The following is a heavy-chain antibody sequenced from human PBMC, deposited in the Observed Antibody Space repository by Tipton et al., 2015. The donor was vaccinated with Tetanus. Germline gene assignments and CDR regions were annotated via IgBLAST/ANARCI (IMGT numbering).Heavy chain of an antibody. V-gene: IGHV4-59*01. CDR2: IYYRGTT. Sequence: GLVKPSETLSLTCTVSGGSISNYYWSWIRQPPGKGLEFIGYIYYRGTTAYNPSLKNRVTISVDTSKNQISLRLKSVTAADTAVYFCARVQDTGSFFRHFDVWGRGTLVTVSS. CDR1: GGSISNYY. CDR3: ARVQDTGSFFRHFDV. D-gene: IGHD1-26*01. J-gene: IGHJ2*01.